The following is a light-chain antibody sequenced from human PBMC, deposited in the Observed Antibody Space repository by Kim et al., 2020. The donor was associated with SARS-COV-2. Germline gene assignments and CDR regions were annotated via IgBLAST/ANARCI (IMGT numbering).Light chain of an antibody. J-gene: IGKJ1*01. V-gene: IGKV3-15*01. CDR3: QQYNEWPRT. Sequence: LSPGERATLSCRASESINKKLAWYQQRPGESPRLLIYDASIRSPDIPGRFSGSGAGTEFTLTINSLQSEDFAVYYCQQYNEWPRTFGQGTKVDIK. CDR2: DAS. CDR1: ESINKK.